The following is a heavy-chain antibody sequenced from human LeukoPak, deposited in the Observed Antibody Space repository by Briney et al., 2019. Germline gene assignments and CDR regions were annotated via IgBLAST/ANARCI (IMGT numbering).Heavy chain of an antibody. CDR3: AGRGDYYFDY. D-gene: IGHD2-21*02. Sequence: SETLSLTCAVYGGSFSGYYWSWIRQPPGKGLEWIGEINHSGSTHYNPSLKSRVTISVDTSKNQFSLKLSSVTAADTAVYYCAGRGDYYFDYWGQGTLVTVSS. V-gene: IGHV4-34*01. CDR1: GGSFSGYY. CDR2: INHSGST. J-gene: IGHJ4*02.